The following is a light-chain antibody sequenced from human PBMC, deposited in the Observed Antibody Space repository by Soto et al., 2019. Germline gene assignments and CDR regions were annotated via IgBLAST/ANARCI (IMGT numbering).Light chain of an antibody. Sequence: QYVLTQPASVSGSPGQSITISCTGTSSDVGSYNLVSWYQQHPGKAPKLMIHEVSKRPSGVSNRFSGSKSGNTASLTFSGLQAEDEADYYCCSYAGSSNVFGTGTKVTVL. CDR1: SSDVGSYNL. J-gene: IGLJ1*01. CDR2: EVS. CDR3: CSYAGSSNV. V-gene: IGLV2-23*02.